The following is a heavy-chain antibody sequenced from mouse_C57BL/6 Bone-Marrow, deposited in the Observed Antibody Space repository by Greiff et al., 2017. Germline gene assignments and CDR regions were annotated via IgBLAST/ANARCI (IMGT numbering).Heavy chain of an antibody. D-gene: IGHD5-1*01. CDR3: ARGRYLGYFEV. V-gene: IGHV3-6*01. CDR1: GYSITSGYY. CDR2: ISYDGST. J-gene: IGHJ1*03. Sequence: EVQLVESGPGLVKPSQSLSLTCSVTGYSITSGYYGNWIRQFPGNKLEWMGYISYDGSTNYNPSLKNQISFTRDTSPNPSFLKLNSVTTEDTATYYYARGRYLGYFEVWGTGTTVTVSS.